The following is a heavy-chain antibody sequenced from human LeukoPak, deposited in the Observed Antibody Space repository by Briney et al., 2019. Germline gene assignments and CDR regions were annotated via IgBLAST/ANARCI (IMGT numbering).Heavy chain of an antibody. J-gene: IGHJ3*02. Sequence: SETLSLTCTVSGGSISSYYWSWIRQPPGKGLEWIGYIYYSGSTNYNPSLKSRVTISVDTSKNQFSLELSSVTAADTAVYYCARGGDYDPDAFDIWGQGTMVTVSS. CDR3: ARGGDYDPDAFDI. V-gene: IGHV4-59*01. CDR2: IYYSGST. CDR1: GGSISSYY. D-gene: IGHD3-22*01.